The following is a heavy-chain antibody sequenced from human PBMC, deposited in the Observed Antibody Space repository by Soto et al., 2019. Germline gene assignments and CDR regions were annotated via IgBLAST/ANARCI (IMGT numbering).Heavy chain of an antibody. CDR1: GYTFTSYA. J-gene: IGHJ6*02. Sequence: GASVKVSCKASGYTFTSYAMHWVRQAPGQGLEWMGWINPNSGGTNYAQKFQGWVTMTRDTSISTAYMELSRLRSDDTAVYYCARVSGLDFYGMDVWGQGTTVTVSS. D-gene: IGHD1-1*01. CDR3: ARVSGLDFYGMDV. V-gene: IGHV1-2*04. CDR2: INPNSGGT.